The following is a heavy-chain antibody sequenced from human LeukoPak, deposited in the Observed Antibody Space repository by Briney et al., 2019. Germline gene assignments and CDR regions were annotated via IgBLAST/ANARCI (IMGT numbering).Heavy chain of an antibody. Sequence: SETLSLTCTVSGDSISSGDYYWSWIRQPPEKGLEWIAYIYHTGSTYYNPSLRSRVIISVDTSKNQFSLKLSSMTAADMAVYYCARVDGPFDIWGQGTMVTVSS. CDR1: GDSISSGDYY. J-gene: IGHJ3*02. V-gene: IGHV4-30-4*08. CDR2: IYHTGST. CDR3: ARVDGPFDI. D-gene: IGHD5-24*01.